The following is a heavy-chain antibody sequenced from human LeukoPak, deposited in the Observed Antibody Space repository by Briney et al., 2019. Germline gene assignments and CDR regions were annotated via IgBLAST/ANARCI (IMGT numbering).Heavy chain of an antibody. V-gene: IGHV3-30*02. CDR1: GFTFSSYG. CDR2: IRYDGSNK. Sequence: GGSLRLSCAASGFTFSSYGMHWVRQAPGKGLEWVAFIRYDGSNKYYADSVKGRFTISRDNSKNTLYLQMNSLRAEDTAVYYCASTGYGLGAYYYYIDVWGKGTTVTVSS. J-gene: IGHJ6*03. D-gene: IGHD3-16*01. CDR3: ASTGYGLGAYYYYIDV.